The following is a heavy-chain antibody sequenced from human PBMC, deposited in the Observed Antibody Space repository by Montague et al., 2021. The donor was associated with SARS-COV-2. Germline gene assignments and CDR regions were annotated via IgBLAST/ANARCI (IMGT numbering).Heavy chain of an antibody. D-gene: IGHD1-7*01. V-gene: IGHV4-34*01. CDR3: ARGRTGTTFYYYWYYGMDL. J-gene: IGHJ6*02. CDR1: GGSFSGYH. CDR2: ISHSGST. Sequence: SETLSLTCSVYGGSFSGYHWSWIRQPPGKGLEWIGEISHSGSTNYNPSLKSRVTISVDTSKNQFSLKLSSVTAADTAVYYCARGRTGTTFYYYWYYGMDLRGQGTTVTVSS.